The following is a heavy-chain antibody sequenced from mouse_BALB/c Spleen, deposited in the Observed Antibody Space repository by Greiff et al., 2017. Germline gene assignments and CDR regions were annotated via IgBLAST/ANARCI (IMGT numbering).Heavy chain of an antibody. J-gene: IGHJ4*01. CDR2: IYPGSGST. D-gene: IGHD2-14*01. CDR3: TRGDRYDVYYAMDY. Sequence: LQQPGSELVRPGASVTLSCKASGYTFTSYWMHWVKQRPGQGLEWIGNIYPGSGSTNYDEKFKSKATLTVDTSSSTAYMQLSSLTSEDSAVYYCTRGDRYDVYYAMDYWGQGTSVTVSS. CDR1: GYTFTSYW. V-gene: IGHV1S22*01.